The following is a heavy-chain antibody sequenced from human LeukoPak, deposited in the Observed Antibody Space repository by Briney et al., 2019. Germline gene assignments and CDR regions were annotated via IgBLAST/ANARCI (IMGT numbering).Heavy chain of an antibody. CDR3: ARDAGSRTYYYDSSPYAY. CDR2: IKQDGSEK. Sequence: PGGSLRLSCAASGFTFSSYWTSWVRQAPGKGLEWVANIKQDGSEKYYVDSVKGRSTISRDNAKNSLYLQMNSLRAEDTAVYYCARDAGSRTYYYDSSPYAYWGQGTLVTVSS. D-gene: IGHD3-22*01. V-gene: IGHV3-7*01. J-gene: IGHJ4*02. CDR1: GFTFSSYW.